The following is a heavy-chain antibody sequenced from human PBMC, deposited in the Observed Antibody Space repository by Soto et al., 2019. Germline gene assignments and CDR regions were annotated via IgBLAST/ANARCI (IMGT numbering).Heavy chain of an antibody. CDR1: GFTFSSYS. D-gene: IGHD3-10*01. J-gene: IGHJ4*02. CDR3: ARDMVRGVLGY. CDR2: ISSSSSYI. Sequence: GGFLRLSCAASGFTFSSYSMNWVRQAPGKGLEWVSSISSSSSYIYYADSVKGRFTISRDNAKNSLYLQMNSLRAEDTAVYYCARDMVRGVLGYWGQGTLVTVSS. V-gene: IGHV3-21*01.